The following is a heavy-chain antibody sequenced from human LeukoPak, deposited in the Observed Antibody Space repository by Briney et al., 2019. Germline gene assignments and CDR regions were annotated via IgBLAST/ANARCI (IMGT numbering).Heavy chain of an antibody. CDR3: TRGDNT. D-gene: IGHD2/OR15-2a*01. CDR2: IYTSGNP. Sequence: SDTLSLTCTDSGGAISSGSSYWSWIRQPAGQGLEWIGRIYTSGNPNYKPSLQSRVTISVDTAKNQFSLKLSSVTAADTAVYYCTRGDNTWGQGTLVTVSS. V-gene: IGHV4-61*02. CDR1: GGAISSGSSY. J-gene: IGHJ5*02.